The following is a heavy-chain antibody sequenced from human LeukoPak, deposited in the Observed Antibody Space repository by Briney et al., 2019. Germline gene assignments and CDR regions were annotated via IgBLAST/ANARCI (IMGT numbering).Heavy chain of an antibody. Sequence: PSETLSLTCSVSGGSISSGGSYWSWIRQHPGKGLEWIGYVFYRGNSYYNPSLKSRVTISIDTSKSQFSLRLSSVTAADTAVYYCARASGCPSSSCHSGYFDCWGQGTLVTVSS. CDR2: VFYRGNS. CDR1: GGSISSGGSY. D-gene: IGHD2-2*01. V-gene: IGHV4-31*03. CDR3: ARASGCPSSSCHSGYFDC. J-gene: IGHJ4*02.